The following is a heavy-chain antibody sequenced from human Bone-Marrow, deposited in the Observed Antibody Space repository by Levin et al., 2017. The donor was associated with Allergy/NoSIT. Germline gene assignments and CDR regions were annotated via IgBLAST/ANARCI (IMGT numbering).Heavy chain of an antibody. J-gene: IGHJ6*03. CDR3: ARGIASGGKTYYYYYMDV. D-gene: IGHD6-13*01. V-gene: IGHV1-2*02. CDR2: INPNTGGT. CDR1: GYIFTDYY. Sequence: GESLKISCKASGYIFTDYYMHWVRQAPGQGLEWMGWINPNTGGTSYSQNFQGRVTMTRDTSVSTAYMDLSSLRSDDTAVYYCARGIASGGKTYYYYYMDVWGRGTTVAVSS.